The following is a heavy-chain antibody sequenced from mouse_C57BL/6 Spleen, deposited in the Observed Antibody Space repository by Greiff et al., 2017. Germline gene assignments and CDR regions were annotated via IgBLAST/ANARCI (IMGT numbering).Heavy chain of an antibody. J-gene: IGHJ4*01. Sequence: QVTLKVSGPGILQSSQTLSLTCSFSGFSLSTSGMGVSWIRQPSGKGLEWLAHIYWDDDKRYNPSLKSRPTISKDNSRNQVFLRITSVDTADTATYCCARRVTGTEDAMDYWGQGTSVTVAS. D-gene: IGHD4-1*01. CDR2: IYWDDDK. V-gene: IGHV8-12*01. CDR1: GFSLSTSGMG. CDR3: ARRVTGTEDAMDY.